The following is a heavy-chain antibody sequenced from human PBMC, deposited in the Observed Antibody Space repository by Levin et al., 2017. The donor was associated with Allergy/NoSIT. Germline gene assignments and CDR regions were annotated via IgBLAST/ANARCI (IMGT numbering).Heavy chain of an antibody. CDR3: ARADYYYYMDV. CDR2: INSDGSST. Sequence: LSLTCAASGFTFSSYWMHWVRQVPGKGLVWVSRINSDGSSTRYADSVKGRITISRDNAKNTLYLQMNSLRAEDTAVYYCARADYYYYMDVWGKGTTVTVSS. J-gene: IGHJ6*03. V-gene: IGHV3-74*01. CDR1: GFTFSSYW.